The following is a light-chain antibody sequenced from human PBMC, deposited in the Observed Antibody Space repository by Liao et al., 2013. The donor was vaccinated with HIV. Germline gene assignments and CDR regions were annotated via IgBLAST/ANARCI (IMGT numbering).Light chain of an antibody. J-gene: IGLJ1*01. CDR1: KLGDKY. CDR3: QAWDTSVYV. Sequence: SYELTQPPSVSVSPGQTASITCSGDKLGDKYACWYQQKPGQSPVLVIYQDSKRPSGIPERFSGSNSGNTATLTISGTQAIDEADYFCQAWDTSVYVFGTGTEVTVL. CDR2: QDS. V-gene: IGLV3-1*01.